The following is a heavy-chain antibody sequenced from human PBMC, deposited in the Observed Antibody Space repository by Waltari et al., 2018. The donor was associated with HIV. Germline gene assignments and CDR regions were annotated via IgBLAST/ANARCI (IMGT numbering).Heavy chain of an antibody. Sequence: EVQLVESGGGLVQPGGSLRLSCAASGFTFTNYAMNWVRQAPGKGLGWVAAISGGGGSTYYADSVKGRFTISRDNSKNTLYLQMNSLRAEDTAVYYCAKDDSTGSSGYYPFHYWGQGTLITVSS. V-gene: IGHV3-23*04. D-gene: IGHD3-22*01. CDR3: AKDDSTGSSGYYPFHY. CDR2: ISGGGGST. CDR1: GFTFTNYA. J-gene: IGHJ4*02.